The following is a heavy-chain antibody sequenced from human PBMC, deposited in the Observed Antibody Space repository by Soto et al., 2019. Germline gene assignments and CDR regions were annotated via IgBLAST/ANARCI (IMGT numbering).Heavy chain of an antibody. D-gene: IGHD3-9*01. CDR3: ARGGYDILTGYYGLYYYGMDV. Sequence: GGSLRLSCTVSGVTFSNYAMNWVRQAPGKGLEWVSSLSGSGGTTYYADSVKGRFIISRDNAKNSLYLQMNSLRAEDTAVYYCARGGYDILTGYYGLYYYGMDVWGQGTTVTV. J-gene: IGHJ6*02. CDR2: LSGSGGTT. CDR1: GVTFSNYA. V-gene: IGHV3-23*01.